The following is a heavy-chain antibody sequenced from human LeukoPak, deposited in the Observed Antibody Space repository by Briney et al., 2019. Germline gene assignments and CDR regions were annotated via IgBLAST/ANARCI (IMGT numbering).Heavy chain of an antibody. CDR1: GFPFTNYA. J-gene: IGHJ3*01. Sequence: TGGSLRLSCAPSGFPFTNYAVHWVRQAPGKGLEWVALIKDDGSNKYYTNSVKGRFTISRDNSKNTLYLQMNSLRAEDTAVYYCATRASGAFDFWGQGTMVIVSS. V-gene: IGHV3-30-3*01. CDR2: IKDDGSNK. CDR3: ATRASGAFDF.